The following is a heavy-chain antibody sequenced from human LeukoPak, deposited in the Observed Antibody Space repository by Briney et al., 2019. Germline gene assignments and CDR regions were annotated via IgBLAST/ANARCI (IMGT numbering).Heavy chain of an antibody. CDR3: ARVGYYYDSSGSGPAFDI. Sequence: SQTLSLTCTVSGGSISSGDYYWSWIRQPPGKGLEWIGYIYYSGSTYYSPSLKSRVTISVDTSKNQFSLKLSSVTAADTAVYYCARVGYYYDSSGSGPAFDIWGQGTMVTVSS. CDR1: GGSISSGDYY. CDR2: IYYSGST. J-gene: IGHJ3*02. D-gene: IGHD3-22*01. V-gene: IGHV4-30-4*01.